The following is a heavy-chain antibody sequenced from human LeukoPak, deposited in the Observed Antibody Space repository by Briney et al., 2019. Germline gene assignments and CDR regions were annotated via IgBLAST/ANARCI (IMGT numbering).Heavy chain of an antibody. CDR3: ARHRGTGWSDAFDI. D-gene: IGHD6-19*01. V-gene: IGHV4-59*08. J-gene: IGHJ3*02. CDR1: GGSISNYY. Sequence: PSETLSLTCTLSGGSISNYYWSWIRQPPGKGLEWIGYIYNSGTTNYNPSLKSRVTISADTSKNQFSLRLSSVTAADTAVFYCARHRGTGWSDAFDIWGQGTMVTVSS. CDR2: IYNSGTT.